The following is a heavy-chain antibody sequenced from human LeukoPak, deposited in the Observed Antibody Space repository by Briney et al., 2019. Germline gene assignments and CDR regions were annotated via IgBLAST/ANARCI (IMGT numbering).Heavy chain of an antibody. Sequence: PGGSLRLSCAASGFTFSSYAMSWVRQAPGKGLEWVSTISGTGGSTYYADSVKGRFTISRDNSKNTLYLQMNSLRAEDTAVYYCAEVKGGSSWYLFDYWGQGTLVTVSS. D-gene: IGHD6-13*01. J-gene: IGHJ4*02. V-gene: IGHV3-23*01. CDR3: AEVKGGSSWYLFDY. CDR2: ISGTGGST. CDR1: GFTFSSYA.